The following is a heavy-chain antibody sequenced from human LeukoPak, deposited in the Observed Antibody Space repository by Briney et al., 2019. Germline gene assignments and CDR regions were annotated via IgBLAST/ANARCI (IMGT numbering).Heavy chain of an antibody. D-gene: IGHD3-3*01. CDR1: GGSISSSSYY. Sequence: SETLSLTCTVSGGSISSSSYYWGWIRQPPGKGLEWFGSIYYSGSTYYNPSFKSRVTISVDTSKNQFSLKLSSVTAADTAVYYCAYDFWSGSFDYWGQGTLVTVSS. CDR3: AYDFWSGSFDY. V-gene: IGHV4-39*01. J-gene: IGHJ4*02. CDR2: IYYSGST.